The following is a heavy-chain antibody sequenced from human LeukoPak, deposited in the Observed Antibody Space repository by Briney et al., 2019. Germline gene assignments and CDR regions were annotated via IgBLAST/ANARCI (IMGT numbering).Heavy chain of an antibody. V-gene: IGHV3-7*01. CDR3: ARDFCSSWYNRLLTRPGACGSDY. Sequence: GGSLRLSCAASGFTFSNYWMSWVRQAPGKGLEWVANIKRDGSDNYYVGSVEGRFTISRDNAKNSLYLQMNSLRAEDTAVYYCARDFCSSWYNRLLTRPGACGSDYWGQGTLVTVSS. J-gene: IGHJ4*02. CDR1: GFTFSNYW. CDR2: IKRDGSDN. D-gene: IGHD6-13*01.